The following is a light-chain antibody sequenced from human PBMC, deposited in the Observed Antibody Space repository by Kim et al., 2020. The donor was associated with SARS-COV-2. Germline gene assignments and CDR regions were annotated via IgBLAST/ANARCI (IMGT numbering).Light chain of an antibody. CDR1: SLRGDY. J-gene: IGLJ3*02. V-gene: IGLV3-19*01. CDR3: NSRDSSGNHVL. Sequence: ALGRTVTITCQGASLRGDYASWFRKKSGQAPILVIYGDKTRPSGIPDRFSGSGSGNTASLTITGAQAEDEADYYCNSRDSSGNHVLFGGGTKLTVL. CDR2: GDK.